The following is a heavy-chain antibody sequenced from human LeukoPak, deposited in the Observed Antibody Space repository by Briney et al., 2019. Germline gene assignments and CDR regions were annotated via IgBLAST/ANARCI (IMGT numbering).Heavy chain of an antibody. Sequence: PGGSLRLSCAASGFTVSSNYMSWVRQAPGKGLEWVSVIYSGGSTYYADSVKGRFTISRDNSKNTLYLQMNSLRAEDTAVYYCARDPYYYDSSPRCGKRCGGEWGQGTLVTVSS. V-gene: IGHV3-66*01. CDR3: ARDPYYYDSSPRCGKRCGGE. J-gene: IGHJ4*02. D-gene: IGHD3-22*01. CDR1: GFTVSSNY. CDR2: IYSGGST.